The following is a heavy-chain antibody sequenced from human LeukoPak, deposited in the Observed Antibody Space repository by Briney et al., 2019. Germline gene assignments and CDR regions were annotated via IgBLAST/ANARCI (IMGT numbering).Heavy chain of an antibody. CDR1: GFTLSSNY. D-gene: IGHD6-6*01. CDR3: ARDRIAARPGDYYYYGMDV. Sequence: GGSLRLSCAASGFTLSSNYMSWVRQAPGKGLEWVSVIYSGGSTYYADSVKGRFTISRDNSKNTLYLQMNSLRAEDTAVYYCARDRIAARPGDYYYYGMDVWGQGTTVTVSS. CDR2: IYSGGST. J-gene: IGHJ6*02. V-gene: IGHV3-53*01.